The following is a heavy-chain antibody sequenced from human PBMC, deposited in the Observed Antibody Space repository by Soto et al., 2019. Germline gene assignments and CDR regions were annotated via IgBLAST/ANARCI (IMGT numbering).Heavy chain of an antibody. V-gene: IGHV4-59*01. CDR2: VSYFGTT. D-gene: IGHD3-10*01. J-gene: IGHJ4*02. CDR1: GGPLTTYF. Sequence: SETLSLTCNVSGGPLTTYFWSWIRQPPGKGLEWIGYVSYFGTTNYNPSLQSRVTISVDTSKNQFSLKLSSVTAADTAVYYCAREGEGAGGLDYWGQGTLVTVSS. CDR3: AREGEGAGGLDY.